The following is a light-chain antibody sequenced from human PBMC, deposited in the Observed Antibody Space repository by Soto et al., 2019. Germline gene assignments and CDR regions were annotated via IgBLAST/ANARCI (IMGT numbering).Light chain of an antibody. CDR1: QSVSKY. Sequence: EIVLTQSPATLSLSPGERATLSCRASQSVSKYLAWYQQKPGQAPRLLIYNASNRATGIPVRFSGSGSGKDFTLTISSLEAEDFAVYYCQQRHNWPRTFGEGTKVEI. CDR3: QQRHNWPRT. CDR2: NAS. J-gene: IGKJ1*01. V-gene: IGKV3-11*01.